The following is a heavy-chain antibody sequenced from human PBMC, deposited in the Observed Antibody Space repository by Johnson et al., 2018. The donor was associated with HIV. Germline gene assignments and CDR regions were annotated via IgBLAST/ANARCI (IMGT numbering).Heavy chain of an antibody. Sequence: QVQLVESGGGVVQPGRSLRLSCAASGFTFSSYGMHWVRQAPGKGLQWVAAIWYDGNNKYYADSVKGRFTVSRDNSKNTLYLQMNSLRAEDTAMYYCAKSPGKDHGGNSGAFAIWGQGTMVTVSS. J-gene: IGHJ3*02. D-gene: IGHD4-23*01. CDR1: GFTFSSYG. CDR3: AKSPGKDHGGNSGAFAI. CDR2: IWYDGNNK. V-gene: IGHV3-33*06.